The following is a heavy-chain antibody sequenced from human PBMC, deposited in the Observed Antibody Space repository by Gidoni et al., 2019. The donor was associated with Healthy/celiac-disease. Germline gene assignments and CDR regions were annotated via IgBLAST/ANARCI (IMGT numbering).Heavy chain of an antibody. CDR3: ARGGPVEMATIAVDYYYYGMDV. D-gene: IGHD5-12*01. CDR2: IIPIFGTA. Sequence: QVQLVQSGAEVKKPGSSVKVSCKASGGTFSSSALSWVRQAPGQGLEWMGGIIPIFGTANYAQKFQGRVTITADESTSTAYMELSSLRSEDTAVYYCARGGPVEMATIAVDYYYYGMDVWGQGTTVTVSS. V-gene: IGHV1-69*01. J-gene: IGHJ6*02. CDR1: GGTFSSSA.